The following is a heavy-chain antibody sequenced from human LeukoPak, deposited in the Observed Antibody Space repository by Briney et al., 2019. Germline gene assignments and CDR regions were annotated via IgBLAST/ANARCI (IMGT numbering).Heavy chain of an antibody. D-gene: IGHD6-13*01. V-gene: IGHV4-39*01. J-gene: IGHJ4*02. CDR1: GGSISSSSYY. CDR3: ARARIAAAGATFDY. Sequence: SETLSLTCTVSGGSISSSSYYWGWIRQPPGKGLEWIGSIYYSGSTYYNPSLKSRVTISVDTSKNQFSLQLNSVTPEDTAVYYCARARIAAAGATFDYWGQGTLVTVSS. CDR2: IYYSGST.